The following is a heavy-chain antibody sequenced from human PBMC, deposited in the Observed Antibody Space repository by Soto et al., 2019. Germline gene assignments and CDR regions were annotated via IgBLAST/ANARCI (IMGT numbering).Heavy chain of an antibody. CDR3: ARHKDQWGNTGSYCVDS. CDR2: IYYNGIT. CDR1: GASIRSNSRY. J-gene: IGHJ4*02. V-gene: IGHV4-39*01. D-gene: IGHD2-21*02. Sequence: SEPLSVTCTVSGASIRSNSRYRAWIRQPPGKGLEWIGSIYYNGITYNNPSLRGRLTVSADTSKNQFSMRLTSVTAADTAVYYCARHKDQWGNTGSYCVDSWGQRALVTVSS.